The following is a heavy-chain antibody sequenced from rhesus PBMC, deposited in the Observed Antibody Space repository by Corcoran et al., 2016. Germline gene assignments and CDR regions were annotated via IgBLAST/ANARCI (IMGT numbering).Heavy chain of an antibody. V-gene: IGHV4-122*02. Sequence: QVQLQESGPRLVKPSETLSLTCAVSGDSINSGYHYWSWIRQPPGKGLEWIGYSSSRGRTNYPPSLKSRVTISRDTSQNQFSLRLISVTATDTAVYYCGQWEYNKPFDSWGQGVLVTVSS. CDR2: SSSRGRT. CDR3: GQWEYNKPFDS. CDR1: GDSINSGYHY. J-gene: IGHJ4*01. D-gene: IGHD4-23*01.